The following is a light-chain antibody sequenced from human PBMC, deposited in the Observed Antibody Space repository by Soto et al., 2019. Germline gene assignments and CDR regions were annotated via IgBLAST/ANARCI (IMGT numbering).Light chain of an antibody. CDR1: QSVSNN. Sequence: EIMMSQSPATLSVSPGERATLSCRASQSVSNNLAWYQQKPGQAPRLLIYYASTRATGIPARFSGSGSGTEFTLTISSLQSEDFALYYCQQYNNWPPITFGQGTRLEIK. V-gene: IGKV3-15*01. CDR3: QQYNNWPPIT. CDR2: YAS. J-gene: IGKJ5*01.